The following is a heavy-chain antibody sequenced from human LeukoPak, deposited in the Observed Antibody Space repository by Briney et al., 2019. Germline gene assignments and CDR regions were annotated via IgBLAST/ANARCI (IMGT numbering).Heavy chain of an antibody. CDR3: ARDLPRGYYRKHVDY. V-gene: IGHV3-21*01. J-gene: IGHJ4*02. CDR2: ISSSSSYI. CDR1: GFTFSSYA. D-gene: IGHD1-14*01. Sequence: PGGSLRLSCAASGFTFSSYAMSWVRQAPGKGLEWVSSISSSSSYIYYADSVKGRFTISRDNAKNSLYLQMNSLRAEDTAVYYCARDLPRGYYRKHVDYWGQGTLVTVSS.